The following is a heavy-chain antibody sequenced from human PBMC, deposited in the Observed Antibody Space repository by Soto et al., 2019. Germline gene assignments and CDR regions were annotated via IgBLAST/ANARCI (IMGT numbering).Heavy chain of an antibody. CDR1: GDSISPYY. V-gene: IGHV4-59*01. Sequence: SETLSLTCIVSGDSISPYYWTWIRQPPGKGLEWIGHIYYSGSPNYNPSLKSRVTISVGTSKSQFSLKLSSVTAADTAVYYCAAPPRYWGQGTLVTVSS. CDR3: AAPPRY. D-gene: IGHD6-6*01. CDR2: IYYSGSP. J-gene: IGHJ4*02.